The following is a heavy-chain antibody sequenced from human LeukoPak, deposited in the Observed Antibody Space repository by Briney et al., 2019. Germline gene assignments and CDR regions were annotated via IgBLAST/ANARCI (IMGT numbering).Heavy chain of an antibody. Sequence: ASVKDSCKASGYTFTDYYIHWIRQAPGQGPEWMGWINPKNGGTNYAPNFKGRVTMTRDTSITTVFMEATSLRSDDTAVYYCARYRYSGSSRSPFGTWGQGTMVTVSS. D-gene: IGHD1-26*01. J-gene: IGHJ3*01. CDR2: INPKNGGT. CDR1: GYTFTDYY. CDR3: ARYRYSGSSRSPFGT. V-gene: IGHV1-2*02.